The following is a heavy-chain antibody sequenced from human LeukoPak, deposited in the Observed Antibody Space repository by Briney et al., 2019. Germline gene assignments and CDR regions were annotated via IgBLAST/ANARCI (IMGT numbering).Heavy chain of an antibody. D-gene: IGHD6-19*01. CDR2: ISGSGGST. CDR1: GFTFSSSS. J-gene: IGHJ1*01. Sequence: PGGSLRLSCAASGFTFSSSSMSWVRQAPGKGLEWVSVISGSGGSTDYADSVKGRFTISRDNFKNTLYLQINSLRAEDTAVYYCAKGSGWYVWGQGTLVTVSS. V-gene: IGHV3-23*01. CDR3: AKGSGWYV.